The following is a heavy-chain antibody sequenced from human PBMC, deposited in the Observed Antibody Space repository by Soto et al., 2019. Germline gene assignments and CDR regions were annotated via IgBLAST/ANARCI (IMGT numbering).Heavy chain of an antibody. J-gene: IGHJ6*03. CDR1: GFTFSSYA. CDR3: AKEHRIEGGSNYDYYMDV. D-gene: IGHD2-15*01. V-gene: IGHV3-23*01. CDR2: ISGSGGST. Sequence: EVQLLESGGGLVQPGGSLRLSCAASGFTFSSYAMSWVRQAPGKGLEWVSAISGSGGSTYYADSVKGRFTLSRDNSKKTLYLQMNSLRAEDTAVYYCAKEHRIEGGSNYDYYMDVWGKGTTVTVSS.